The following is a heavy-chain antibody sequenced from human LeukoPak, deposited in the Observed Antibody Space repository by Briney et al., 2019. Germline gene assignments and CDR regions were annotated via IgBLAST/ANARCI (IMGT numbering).Heavy chain of an antibody. CDR3: ARDGTPIYSSGWVYMDV. J-gene: IGHJ6*04. V-gene: IGHV3-30*03. Sequence: GRSLRLSCAASGFTFSSYGMHWFRQAPGKGLEWVAVISYDGSNKYYADSVKGRFTISRDNSKNTLYLQMNSLRAEDTAVYYCARDGTPIYSSGWVYMDVWGKGTTVTISS. CDR1: GFTFSSYG. CDR2: ISYDGSNK. D-gene: IGHD6-25*01.